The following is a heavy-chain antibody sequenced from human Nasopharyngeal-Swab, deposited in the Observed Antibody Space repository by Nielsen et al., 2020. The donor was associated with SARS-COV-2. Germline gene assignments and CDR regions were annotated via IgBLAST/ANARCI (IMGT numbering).Heavy chain of an antibody. Sequence: ASVKVSCKASGYTFTSYYMHWVRQAPGQGLEWMGIINPSGGSTSYAQKFQGRVTMTRDTSTSTVYMELSSLRSEDTAVYYCARDPVWFGELTSYYYYGMDVWGQGTTVTVS. V-gene: IGHV1-46*01. CDR3: ARDPVWFGELTSYYYYGMDV. J-gene: IGHJ6*02. D-gene: IGHD3-10*01. CDR2: INPSGGST. CDR1: GYTFTSYY.